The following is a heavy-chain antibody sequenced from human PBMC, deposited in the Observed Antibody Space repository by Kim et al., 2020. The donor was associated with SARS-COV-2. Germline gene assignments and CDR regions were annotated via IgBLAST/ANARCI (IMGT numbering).Heavy chain of an antibody. Sequence: APVKGRFTISRDDSKNTLYLQMNSLKTEDTAVYYCTTTSCSSTSCYEIDYWGQGTLVTVSS. CDR3: TTTSCSSTSCYEIDY. J-gene: IGHJ4*02. D-gene: IGHD2-2*01. V-gene: IGHV3-15*01.